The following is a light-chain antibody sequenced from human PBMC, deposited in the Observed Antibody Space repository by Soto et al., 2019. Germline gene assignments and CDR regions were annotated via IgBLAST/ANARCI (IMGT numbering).Light chain of an antibody. Sequence: QSVLTQPPSVSGAPGQRVTISCTGSSSNIGAGYDVHWYQQLPGTAPKLLIYGNTNRPSGVPDRFSASKSGTSASLAITGVQAEDEADYYCQSYDSSLSGYYVFGTWTKLTV. V-gene: IGLV1-40*01. CDR1: SSNIGAGYD. CDR3: QSYDSSLSGYYV. J-gene: IGLJ1*01. CDR2: GNT.